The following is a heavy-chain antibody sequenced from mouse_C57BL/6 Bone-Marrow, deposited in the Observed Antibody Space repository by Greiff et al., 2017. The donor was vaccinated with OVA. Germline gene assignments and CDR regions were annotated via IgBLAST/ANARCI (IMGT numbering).Heavy chain of an antibody. V-gene: IGHV3-6*01. CDR3: ALYGSSYFDY. D-gene: IGHD1-1*01. J-gene: IGHJ2*01. CDR1: GYSITSGYY. CDR2: ISYDGSN. Sequence: EVQLVESGPGLVKPSQSLSLTCSVTGYSITSGYYWNWIRQFPGNKLEWMGYISYDGSNNYNPSLKNRISITRDTSKNQFFLKLNSVTTEDTATYYCALYGSSYFDYWGQGTTLTVSS.